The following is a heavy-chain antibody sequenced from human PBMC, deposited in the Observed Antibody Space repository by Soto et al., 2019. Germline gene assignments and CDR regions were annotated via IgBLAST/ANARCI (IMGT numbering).Heavy chain of an antibody. CDR2: IYYSGST. D-gene: IGHD3-10*01. Sequence: QVQLQASGPGLVKPSETLSLTCTVSGGSISSYYWSWIRQPPGKGLEWIGYIYYSGSTNYNPSLKSRVTISVDTSKNQFSLKLSSVTAADTALYYCARPYGRNFDYWGQGTLVTVSS. CDR3: ARPYGRNFDY. J-gene: IGHJ4*02. V-gene: IGHV4-59*01. CDR1: GGSISSYY.